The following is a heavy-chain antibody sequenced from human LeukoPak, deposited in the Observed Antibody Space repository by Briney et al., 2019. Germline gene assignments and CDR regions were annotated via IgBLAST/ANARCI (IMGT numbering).Heavy chain of an antibody. Sequence: SETLSLTCAVYGGSFSGCYWSWIRQPPGKGLEWIGEINHSGSTNYNPSLKSRVTISVGTSKNQFSLKLSSVTAADTAVYYCARGRIAARPLNWFDPWGQGTLVTVSS. CDR1: GGSFSGCY. CDR2: INHSGST. J-gene: IGHJ5*02. D-gene: IGHD6-6*01. CDR3: ARGRIAARPLNWFDP. V-gene: IGHV4-34*01.